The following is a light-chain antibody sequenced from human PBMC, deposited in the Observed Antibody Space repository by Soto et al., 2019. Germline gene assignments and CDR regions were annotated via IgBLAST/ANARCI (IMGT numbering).Light chain of an antibody. Sequence: EIVLTQSPATLSWSPGERASLYCRASQSVTTYLAWYQQKPGQAPRLLIYDSSNRATGIPARFSGSGSGTDFTLTISSLESEDFAVYYCQQRVNRVTFGGGTKVEI. J-gene: IGKJ4*01. CDR3: QQRVNRVT. CDR2: DSS. V-gene: IGKV3-11*01. CDR1: QSVTTY.